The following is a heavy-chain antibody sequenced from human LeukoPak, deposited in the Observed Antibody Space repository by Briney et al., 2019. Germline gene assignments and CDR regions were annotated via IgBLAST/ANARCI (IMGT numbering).Heavy chain of an antibody. J-gene: IGHJ4*02. V-gene: IGHV3-23*01. CDR2: IGGSGDST. Sequence: GGSLRLSCAASVFTISSYIMSWVRQAPGKGLEWVSLIGGSGDSTYYADSVKGRFTISRDNSKNTLNLRMNSLRADDTAVYYCTKEGPGGGGYFDDWGQGTLVTVSS. CDR3: TKEGPGGGGYFDD. D-gene: IGHD3-16*01. CDR1: VFTISSYI.